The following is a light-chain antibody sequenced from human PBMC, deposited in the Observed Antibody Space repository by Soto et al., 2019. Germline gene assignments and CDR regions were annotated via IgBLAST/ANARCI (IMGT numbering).Light chain of an antibody. J-gene: IGKJ5*01. V-gene: IGKV3-20*01. CDR3: QQYGDSPKYT. Sequence: EIVLTQFPGTLSVSPGESATLSCRASQSVNSNYVAWYQQKPGQAPRLLIYGASSRATGIPDRFSGSGSGTDFSLTINRLEPEDFAVYYCQQYGDSPKYTFGQGTRLEIK. CDR1: QSVNSNY. CDR2: GAS.